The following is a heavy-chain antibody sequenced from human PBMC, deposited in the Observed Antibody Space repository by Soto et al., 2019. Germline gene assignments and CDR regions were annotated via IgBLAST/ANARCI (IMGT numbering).Heavy chain of an antibody. Sequence: SETLSLTCTVSGGSISSYYWSWIRQPPGKGLEWIGYIYYSGSTNYNPSLKSRVTISVDTSKNQFSLKLSSVTAADTAVYYCARGFYGDYAWHQLDSWGQGTLVTVSS. J-gene: IGHJ4*02. CDR1: GGSISSYY. CDR3: ARGFYGDYAWHQLDS. V-gene: IGHV4-59*01. D-gene: IGHD4-17*01. CDR2: IYYSGST.